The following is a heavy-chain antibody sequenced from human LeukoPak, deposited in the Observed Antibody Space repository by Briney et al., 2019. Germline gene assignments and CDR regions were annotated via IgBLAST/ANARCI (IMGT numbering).Heavy chain of an antibody. J-gene: IGHJ4*02. Sequence: ASETLSLTCTVSGGSISSYYWSWIRQPPGKGLEWIGYIYTSGSTNYNPSLKSRVTISVDTSKNQFSLKLSSVTAADTAVYYCAGHGEIYWSFDYWGQGTLVTVSS. D-gene: IGHD3-10*01. V-gene: IGHV4-4*09. CDR2: IYTSGST. CDR3: AGHGEIYWSFDY. CDR1: GGSISSYY.